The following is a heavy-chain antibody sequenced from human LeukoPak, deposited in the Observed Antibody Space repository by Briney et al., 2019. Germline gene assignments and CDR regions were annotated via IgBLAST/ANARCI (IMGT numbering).Heavy chain of an antibody. CDR2: MNPNSGNT. J-gene: IGHJ5*02. V-gene: IGHV1-8*02. CDR1: GYTFTGYY. CDR3: ARGIS. Sequence: ASVKVSCKASGYTFTGYYMHWVRQAAGQGLEWMGWMNPNSGNTGYAQKFQGRVTLTRDTSISTAYMELTSLRSEDTAVYYCARGISWGQGTLVTVSS.